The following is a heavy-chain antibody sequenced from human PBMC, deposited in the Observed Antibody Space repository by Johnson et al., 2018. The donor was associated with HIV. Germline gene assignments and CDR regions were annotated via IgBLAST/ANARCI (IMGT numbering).Heavy chain of an antibody. CDR1: EFSFSTYA. D-gene: IGHD1-26*01. CDR2: ISYDGVNK. J-gene: IGHJ3*02. V-gene: IGHV3-30*04. Sequence: QVQLVESGGGVVQPGRSLRLSCAASEFSFSTYALHWVRQAPGEGLEWVAVISYDGVNKYYADSVRGRFTISRDNAKNSLYLQMNSLRAEDTAVYYCARDSQWELRPDAFDIWGQGTMVTVSS. CDR3: ARDSQWELRPDAFDI.